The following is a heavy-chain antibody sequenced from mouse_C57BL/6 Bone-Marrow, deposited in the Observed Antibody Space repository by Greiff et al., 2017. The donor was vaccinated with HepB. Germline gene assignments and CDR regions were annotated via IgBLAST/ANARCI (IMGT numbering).Heavy chain of an antibody. V-gene: IGHV2-2*01. CDR1: GFSFTSYG. CDR2: IWSGGST. J-gene: IGHJ3*01. CDR3: ARRGAYYSNSSGFAY. Sequence: QVQLQQSGPGLVQPSQSLSITCTVSGFSFTSYGVHWVRQSPGKGLEWLGVIWSGGSTDYNAAFISRLSISKDNSKSQVFFKMNSLQADDTAIYYCARRGAYYSNSSGFAYWGQGTLVTVSA. D-gene: IGHD2-5*01.